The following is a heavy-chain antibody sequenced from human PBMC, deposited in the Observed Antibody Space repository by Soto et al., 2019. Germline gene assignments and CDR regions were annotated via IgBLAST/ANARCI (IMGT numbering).Heavy chain of an antibody. CDR2: IYHSGST. J-gene: IGHJ6*02. CDR3: AALIPLPLYYYYGIDV. D-gene: IGHD2-2*02. CDR1: GGSISSSNW. Sequence: QVQLQESGPGLVKPSGTLSLTCAVSGGSISSSNWWSWVRQPPGKGLEWIGEIYHSGSTNHNPSLTTRFTISVDTSTHQFSLKLSSVSPAHTAVYCCAALIPLPLYYYYGIDVWAQGTTVTVSS. V-gene: IGHV4-4*01.